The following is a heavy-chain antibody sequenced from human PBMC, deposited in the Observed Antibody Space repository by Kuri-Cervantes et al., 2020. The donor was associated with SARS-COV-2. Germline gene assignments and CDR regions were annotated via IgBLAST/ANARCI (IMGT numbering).Heavy chain of an antibody. Sequence: ASVKVSCKASGYTFTGYYMHWVRQAPGQGLEWMGWINPNSGGTNYAQKFQGRVTMTRDTSISTAYMELSRLRSDNTAVYYCAREASGYCSSTSCYGWFDPWGQGTLVTVYS. CDR2: INPNSGGT. D-gene: IGHD2-2*01. CDR1: GYTFTGYY. CDR3: AREASGYCSSTSCYGWFDP. V-gene: IGHV1-2*02. J-gene: IGHJ5*02.